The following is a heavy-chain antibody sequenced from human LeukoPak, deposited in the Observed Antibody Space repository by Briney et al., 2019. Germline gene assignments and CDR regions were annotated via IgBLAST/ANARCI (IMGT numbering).Heavy chain of an antibody. CDR2: IIPIFGTA. Sequence: SVKVSCKASGGTFSSYAISWVRQAPGQGLEWMGRIIPIFGTANYAQKVQGRVTITTDESTSTAYMELSSLRSEDTAVYYCATSAEDIVVVTAAISWFDTWGQGTLVTVSP. V-gene: IGHV1-69*05. J-gene: IGHJ5*02. CDR1: GGTFSSYA. CDR3: ATSAEDIVVVTAAISWFDT. D-gene: IGHD2-2*01.